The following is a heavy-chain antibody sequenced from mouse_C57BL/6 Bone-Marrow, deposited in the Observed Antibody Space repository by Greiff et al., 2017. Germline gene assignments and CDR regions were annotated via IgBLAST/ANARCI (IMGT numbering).Heavy chain of an antibody. J-gene: IGHJ3*01. CDR2: IWSDGST. V-gene: IGHV2-6*03. Sequence: VKLVESGPGLVAPSQSLSITCTVSGFSLTSYGVHWVRQPPGKGLEWLVVIWSDGSTTYNSALKSRLSISKDNSKSQVFLKMNSLQTDDTAMYYCARPYDGYYTAWFAYWGQGTLVTVSA. CDR1: GFSLTSYG. CDR3: ARPYDGYYTAWFAY. D-gene: IGHD2-3*01.